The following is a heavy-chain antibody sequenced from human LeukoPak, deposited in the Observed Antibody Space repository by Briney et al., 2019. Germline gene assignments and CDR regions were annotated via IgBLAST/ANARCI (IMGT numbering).Heavy chain of an antibody. CDR3: ASAVPYNWNDGGGYYFDY. D-gene: IGHD1-1*01. Sequence: SETLSLTCGVYGGSFSGYYWSWIRQPPGKGLEWIGEINHSGSTNYNPSLKSRVTISVDRSKNQFSLKLSSVTAADTAVYYCASAVPYNWNDGGGYYFDYWGQGTLVTVSS. J-gene: IGHJ4*02. V-gene: IGHV4-34*01. CDR2: INHSGST. CDR1: GGSFSGYY.